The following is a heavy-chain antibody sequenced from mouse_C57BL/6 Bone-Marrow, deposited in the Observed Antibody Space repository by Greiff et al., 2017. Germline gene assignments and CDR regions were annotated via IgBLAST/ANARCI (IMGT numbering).Heavy chain of an antibody. CDR3: AREFDYGSSYDYYAMDD. D-gene: IGHD1-1*01. J-gene: IGHJ4*01. CDR2: INPGSGGT. V-gene: IGHV1-54*01. CDR1: GYAFTNYL. Sequence: VQLQQSGAELVRPGTSVKVSCKASGYAFTNYLIEWVKQRPGQGLEWIGVINPGSGGTNYNEKFKGKATLTADQSSSTAYMQLSSLTSEDSAVSFCAREFDYGSSYDYYAMDDWGQGTSVTVSA.